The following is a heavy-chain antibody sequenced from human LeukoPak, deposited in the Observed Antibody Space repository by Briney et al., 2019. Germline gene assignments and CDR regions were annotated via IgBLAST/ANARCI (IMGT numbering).Heavy chain of an antibody. CDR1: GLTVSSNH. J-gene: IGHJ4*02. CDR2: IYSGGSA. Sequence: GGSLRLSCAASGLTVSSNHMSWVRQAPGKGLEWVSIIYSGGSAYYADSVKGRFTISRDNAKNTLYLQMNSLRAEDTAVYYCARTRDYRFEYWGQGTLATVSS. V-gene: IGHV3-53*01. CDR3: ARTRDYRFEY. D-gene: IGHD4-17*01.